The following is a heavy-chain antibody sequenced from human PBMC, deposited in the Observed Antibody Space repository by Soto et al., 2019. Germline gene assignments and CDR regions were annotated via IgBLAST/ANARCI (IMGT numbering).Heavy chain of an antibody. CDR2: IYYSGST. V-gene: IGHV4-39*01. Sequence: QLQLQESGPGLVKPSETLSLTCTVSGGSISSSSYYWGWIRQPPGKGLEWIGSIYYSGSTYYNPSLKSRVTISVDTSKNQVSLKLSSVTAADTAVYYCARIAVAGLVDAFDIWGQGTMVTVSS. CDR3: ARIAVAGLVDAFDI. D-gene: IGHD6-19*01. CDR1: GGSISSSSYY. J-gene: IGHJ3*02.